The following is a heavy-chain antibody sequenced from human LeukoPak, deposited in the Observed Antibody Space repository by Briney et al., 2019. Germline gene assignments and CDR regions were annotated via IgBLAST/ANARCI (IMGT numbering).Heavy chain of an antibody. Sequence: GGSLRLSCAASGFTFSSYSMNWVRQAPGKGLEWVSSISSSSSYIYYADSVKGRFTISRDNSKNTLYLQMNSLRAEDTAVYYCARVSRALPGYDYYYGMDVWGQGTTVTVSS. J-gene: IGHJ6*02. D-gene: IGHD5-12*01. CDR1: GFTFSSYS. CDR2: ISSSSSYI. V-gene: IGHV3-21*04. CDR3: ARVSRALPGYDYYYGMDV.